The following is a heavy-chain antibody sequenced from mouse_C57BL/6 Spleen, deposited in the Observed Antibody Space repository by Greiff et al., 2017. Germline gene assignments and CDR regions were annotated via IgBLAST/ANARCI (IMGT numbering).Heavy chain of an antibody. CDR2: IDPSDSYT. D-gene: IGHD1-1*01. CDR1: GYTFTSYW. CDR3: ARRGITTVVFDY. Sequence: VQLQQPGAELVMPGASVKLSCKASGYTFTSYWMHWVKQRPGQGLEWIGEIDPSDSYTNYNQKFKGKSTLTVDKSSSTADMQLSSLTSEDSAVYYCARRGITTVVFDYWGQGTTLTVSS. J-gene: IGHJ2*01. V-gene: IGHV1-69*01.